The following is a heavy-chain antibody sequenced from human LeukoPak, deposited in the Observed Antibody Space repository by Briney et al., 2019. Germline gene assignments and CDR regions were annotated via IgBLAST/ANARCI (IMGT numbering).Heavy chain of an antibody. V-gene: IGHV4-59*08. CDR1: GASLSGYY. J-gene: IGHJ4*02. CDR2: IYYSGSP. Sequence: SETLPLTCAVSGASLSGYYWSWIRQPPGKGLEWIGYIYYSGSPDYNPSLKSRVTISVDTSKNQFSLTLNSVTAADTAVYYCARQGGAVAGRAVDYWGQGTLVSVSS. CDR3: ARQGGAVAGRAVDY. D-gene: IGHD6-19*01.